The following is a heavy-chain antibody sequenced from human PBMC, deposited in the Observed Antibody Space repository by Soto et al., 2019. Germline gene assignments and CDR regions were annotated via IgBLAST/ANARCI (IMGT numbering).Heavy chain of an antibody. CDR3: AGLLWFGEFLPGGYNWFDP. D-gene: IGHD3-10*01. Sequence: SETLSLTCTVSGGSISSSSYYWGWIRQPPGKGLEWIGSIYYSGSTYYNPSLKRRVTISVDTSKNQFSLKLSSVTAADTAVYYRAGLLWFGEFLPGGYNWFDPWGQGTLVTVSS. CDR1: GGSISSSSYY. V-gene: IGHV4-39*01. J-gene: IGHJ5*02. CDR2: IYYSGST.